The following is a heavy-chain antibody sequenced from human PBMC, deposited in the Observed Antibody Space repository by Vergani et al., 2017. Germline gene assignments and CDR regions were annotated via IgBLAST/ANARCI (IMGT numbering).Heavy chain of an antibody. CDR2: IIPIFGTA. J-gene: IGHJ5*02. V-gene: IGHV1-69*01. D-gene: IGHD3-10*01. CDR1: GGTFSSYA. Sequence: QVQLVQSGAEVKKPGASVKVSCKASGGTFSSYAISWVRQAPGQGLEWMGGIIPIFGTANYAQKFQGRVTITADESTSTAYMELSSLKASDTAMYYCARHPKGKSGTMVRGVIIENWFDPWGQGTLVTVSS. CDR3: ARHPKGKSGTMVRGVIIENWFDP.